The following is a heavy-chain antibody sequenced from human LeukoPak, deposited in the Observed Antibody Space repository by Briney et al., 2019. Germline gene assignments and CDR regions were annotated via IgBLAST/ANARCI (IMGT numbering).Heavy chain of an antibody. V-gene: IGHV3-11*01. CDR3: ARSRDTVTSNAFDI. J-gene: IGHJ3*02. D-gene: IGHD4-17*01. Sequence: GGSLRLSCAASGFTFSDYYMSWIRQAPGKGLEWVSYISSSGSTIYYADSVKGRFTISRDNAKNSLYLQMNSLRAEDTAVYYCARSRDTVTSNAFDIWGQGTMVTVSS. CDR1: GFTFSDYY. CDR2: ISSSGSTI.